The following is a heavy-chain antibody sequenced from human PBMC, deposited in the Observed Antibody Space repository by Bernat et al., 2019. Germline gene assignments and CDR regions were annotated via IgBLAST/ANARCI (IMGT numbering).Heavy chain of an antibody. V-gene: IGHV3-64D*06. Sequence: EVQLVESGGGLVQPAGSLRLSCSASGFTFSSYAMHWVRQAPGKGLEYVSAIRSNGGSTNDADSVKGRFTMSRDNSKNTLYLQMSSLRAENTAVYYCVKAQSAYDTVTAWGYFDYWGQGTLVTVSS. CDR2: IRSNGGST. D-gene: IGHD4-11*01. J-gene: IGHJ4*02. CDR3: VKAQSAYDTVTAWGYFDY. CDR1: GFTFSSYA.